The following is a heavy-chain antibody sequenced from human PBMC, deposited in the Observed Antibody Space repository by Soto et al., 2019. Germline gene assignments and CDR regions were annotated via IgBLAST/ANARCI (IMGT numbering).Heavy chain of an antibody. J-gene: IGHJ4*02. CDR2: IRSKANSYAT. V-gene: IGHV3-73*01. Sequence: EVQLVESGGGLVQPGGSLKLSCAASGFTFSGSAMHWVRQASGKGLEWVGRIRSKANSYATAYAASVKGRFTISRDDSKNTAYLQMNSLKTEDTAVYYGTSDLEWLHWGQGTLVTVSS. D-gene: IGHD3-3*01. CDR3: TSDLEWLH. CDR1: GFTFSGSA.